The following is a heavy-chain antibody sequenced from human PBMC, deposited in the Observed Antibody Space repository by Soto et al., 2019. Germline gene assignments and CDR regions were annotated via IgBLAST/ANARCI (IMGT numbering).Heavy chain of an antibody. CDR1: VFNFTYNA. Sequence: GGSLRLSCTASVFNFTYNAMHWVRQAPGKGLEWVAVISYDGSNEYYADSVKGRFTISRDNSKDTLYLQMNSLRAEDKAVYYCAGGFSTFDYWGQGTLVTVSS. CDR3: AGGFSTFDY. D-gene: IGHD3-16*01. V-gene: IGHV3-30-3*01. CDR2: ISYDGSNE. J-gene: IGHJ4*02.